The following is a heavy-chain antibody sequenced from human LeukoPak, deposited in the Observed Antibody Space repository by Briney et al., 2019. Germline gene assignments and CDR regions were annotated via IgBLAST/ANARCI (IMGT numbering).Heavy chain of an antibody. Sequence: GGSLRLSCAASGFTFSHYSMTWVRQAPGKGLEWVSSISSSSSYIYYADSVKGRFTISRDNAKKSLYLQMNSLRAEDTAVYYCARGSRLGGVERDAFDIWGQGTMVTVSS. CDR3: ARGSRLGGVERDAFDI. CDR2: ISSSSSYI. V-gene: IGHV3-21*01. D-gene: IGHD3-3*01. CDR1: GFTFSHYS. J-gene: IGHJ3*02.